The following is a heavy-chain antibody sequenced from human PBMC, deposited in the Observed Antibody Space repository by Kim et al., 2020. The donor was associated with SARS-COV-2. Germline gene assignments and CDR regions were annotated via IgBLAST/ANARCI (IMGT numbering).Heavy chain of an antibody. D-gene: IGHD2-15*01. CDR3: ASLPVYCSGSTCLSDN. V-gene: IGHV4-39*07. Sequence: SLKSRVTISVETSKNQFSLRLSSVTAADTAVYYCASLPVYCSGSTCLSDNWGQGTLVTVSS. J-gene: IGHJ4*02.